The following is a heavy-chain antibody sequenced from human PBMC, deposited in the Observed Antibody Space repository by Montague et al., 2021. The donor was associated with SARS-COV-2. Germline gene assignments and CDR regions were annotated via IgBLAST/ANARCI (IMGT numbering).Heavy chain of an antibody. Sequence: TLSLTCTVSGGSIRSSDNYWSWIRQHPGKGLEWIGYIYSSGTTYYNPSLRSRVTISVDTSKKQFSLKLSSVTAADTAIYYCASDFKNSYAMDVWGQGTTVIVSS. CDR1: GGSIRSSDNY. V-gene: IGHV4-31*03. CDR2: IYSSGTT. J-gene: IGHJ6*02. CDR3: ASDFKNSYAMDV.